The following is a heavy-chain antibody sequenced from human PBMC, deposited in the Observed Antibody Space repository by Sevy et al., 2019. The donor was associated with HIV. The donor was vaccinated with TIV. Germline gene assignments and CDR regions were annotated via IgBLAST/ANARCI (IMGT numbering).Heavy chain of an antibody. CDR3: ARRRGDPRADCFDY. Sequence: GGFLRLSCAASGFTFNIYSMNWVRQAPGKGLEWVSSISGRSSYIFYADSVKGRFTISRDNAKNSLYLQMNSLRAEDTAVYYCARRRGDPRADCFDYWGQGTLVTVSS. V-gene: IGHV3-21*01. CDR1: GFTFNIYS. CDR2: ISGRSSYI. J-gene: IGHJ4*02. D-gene: IGHD2-21*02.